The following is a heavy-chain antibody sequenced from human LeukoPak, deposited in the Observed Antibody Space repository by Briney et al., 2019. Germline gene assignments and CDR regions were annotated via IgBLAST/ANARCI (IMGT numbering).Heavy chain of an antibody. J-gene: IGHJ4*02. CDR2: ISKSGTYI. CDR1: GFTFRDYT. V-gene: IGHV3-21*01. Sequence: AGGSLRLSCAASGFTFRDYTMNWVRQAPGKGLEWVSAISKSGTYIKYADSVKGRFTVSRDNAKNSPFLQVNSLRVEDTAVYYCAREVLIVVEPAANTIDYWGQGTRVTVSS. D-gene: IGHD2-2*01. CDR3: AREVLIVVEPAANTIDY.